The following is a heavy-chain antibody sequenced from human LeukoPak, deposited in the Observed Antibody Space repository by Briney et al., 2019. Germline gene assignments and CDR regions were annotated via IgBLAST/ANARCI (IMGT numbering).Heavy chain of an antibody. V-gene: IGHV3-30-3*01. CDR2: ISYDGSNK. CDR3: ARASNGDLYYFDY. J-gene: IGHJ4*02. D-gene: IGHD4-17*01. CDR1: GFTFSSYA. Sequence: QPGGSLRLSCAASGFTFSSYAMHWVRQAPGKGLEWVAVISYDGSNKYYADSVKGRFTISRDNSKNTLYLQMNSLRAKDTAVYYCARASNGDLYYFDYWGQGTLVTVSS.